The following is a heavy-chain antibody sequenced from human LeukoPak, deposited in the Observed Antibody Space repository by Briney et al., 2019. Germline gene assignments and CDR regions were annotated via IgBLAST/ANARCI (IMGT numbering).Heavy chain of an antibody. V-gene: IGHV3-21*04. J-gene: IGHJ4*02. Sequence: PGGSLRLSCAASGFTFSDAWMSWVRQAPGKGLEWVSSISYTGTYIYYADPVKGRFTVSRDNAQNSVYLQMNSLRAEDTAIYYCVRDRGTYRPIDYWGQGTLVTVSS. D-gene: IGHD1-26*01. CDR2: ISYTGTYI. CDR3: VRDRGTYRPIDY. CDR1: GFTFSDAW.